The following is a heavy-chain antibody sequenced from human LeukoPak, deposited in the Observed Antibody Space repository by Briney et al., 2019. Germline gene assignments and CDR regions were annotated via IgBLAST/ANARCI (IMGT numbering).Heavy chain of an antibody. CDR1: GGSISSSSDY. D-gene: IGHD3-10*01. J-gene: IGHJ4*02. CDR2: IYYSGST. V-gene: IGHV4-39*01. Sequence: PSETLSLTCTVSGGSISSSSDYWGWIRQPPGKGLEWIGSIYYSGSTYYNPSLKSRVTISVDTSKNQFSLKLSSVTAADTAVYYCARGPKVNYGSGSYYKNWGQGTLVTVSS. CDR3: ARGPKVNYGSGSYYKN.